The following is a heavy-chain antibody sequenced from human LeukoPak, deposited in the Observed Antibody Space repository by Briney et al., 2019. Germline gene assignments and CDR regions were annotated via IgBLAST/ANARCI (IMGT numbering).Heavy chain of an antibody. CDR1: GFTFSGSA. CDR3: TRYIAAVGKVN. Sequence: GGCLRLSCAASGFTFSGSAMHWVRQASGKGLEWVGRIRSKANSYATAYAASVKGRFTISRDDSKNTAYLQMNSLKTADTAVYYCTRYIAAVGKVNWGQGTLVTVSS. J-gene: IGHJ4*02. D-gene: IGHD6-13*01. CDR2: IRSKANSYAT. V-gene: IGHV3-73*01.